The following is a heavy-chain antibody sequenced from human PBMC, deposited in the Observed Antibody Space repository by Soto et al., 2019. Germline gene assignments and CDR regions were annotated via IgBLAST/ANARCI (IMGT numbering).Heavy chain of an antibody. CDR3: ARGYCSGGSCSQGY. CDR2: INQAGSKK. D-gene: IGHD2-15*01. V-gene: IGHV3-7*04. CDR1: GFTFSSYW. Sequence: EVQLVESGGGLVQPGGSLRLSCEASGFTFSSYWMNWVRQAPGKGLECVAQINQAGSKKYYVDSVKGRFTISRDNTKNSLYLQMNSLRAEDTAVYYCARGYCSGGSCSQGYWGQGTLVTVSS. J-gene: IGHJ4*02.